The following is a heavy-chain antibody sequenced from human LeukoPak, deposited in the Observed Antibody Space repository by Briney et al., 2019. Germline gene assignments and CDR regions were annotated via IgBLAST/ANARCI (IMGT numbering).Heavy chain of an antibody. CDR2: IYYSGGT. J-gene: IGHJ6*02. CDR1: GGSISSGGYY. Sequence: SQTLSLTCTVSGGSISSGGYYWSWIRQHPGKGLEWIGYIYYSGGTYYNPSLKSRVTISVDTSKNQFSLKLSSVTAADTAVYYCAREYYYDSSGYYDYYYGMDVWGQGTTVTVSS. D-gene: IGHD3-22*01. CDR3: AREYYYDSSGYYDYYYGMDV. V-gene: IGHV4-31*03.